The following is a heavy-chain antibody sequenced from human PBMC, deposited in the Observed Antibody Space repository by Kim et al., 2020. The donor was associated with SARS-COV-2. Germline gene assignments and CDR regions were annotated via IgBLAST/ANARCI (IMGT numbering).Heavy chain of an antibody. V-gene: IGHV1-18*01. D-gene: IGHD2-15*01. CDR3: ARGYSEHKTVDY. Sequence: NYAQKLQGRVTMTTDTSTSTAYMELRSLRSDDTAVYYCARGYSEHKTVDYWGQGTLVTVSS. J-gene: IGHJ4*02.